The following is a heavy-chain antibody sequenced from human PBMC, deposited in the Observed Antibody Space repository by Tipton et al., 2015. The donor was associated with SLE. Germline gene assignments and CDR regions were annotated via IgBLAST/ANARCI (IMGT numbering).Heavy chain of an antibody. Sequence: TLSLTCSVSGYAISSGYYWGWIRQSPGMGLEWIGSVHHSGSTDYNPSLKSRVIMSVDTSKNQFSLNLISVTAADTAVYYCARLPRSGAWYEDYWGQGILVAVSS. V-gene: IGHV4-38-2*02. CDR3: ARLPRSGAWYEDY. D-gene: IGHD2-15*01. J-gene: IGHJ4*02. CDR1: GYAISSGYY. CDR2: VHHSGST.